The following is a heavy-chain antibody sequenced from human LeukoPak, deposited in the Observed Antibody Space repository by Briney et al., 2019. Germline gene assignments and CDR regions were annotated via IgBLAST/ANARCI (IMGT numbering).Heavy chain of an antibody. V-gene: IGHV1-8*01. Sequence: ASVKVSCKASGYTLSDYDINWVRQAPGQGLEYMGWINPNSLIPGYARKFRGRVTLTMDTSIRTAYMELSGLTYDDTAIYYCARVKPVPTDSFDPWGQGTLVTVSS. CDR3: ARVKPVPTDSFDP. CDR2: INPNSLIP. CDR1: GYTLSDYD. J-gene: IGHJ5*02. D-gene: IGHD2-15*01.